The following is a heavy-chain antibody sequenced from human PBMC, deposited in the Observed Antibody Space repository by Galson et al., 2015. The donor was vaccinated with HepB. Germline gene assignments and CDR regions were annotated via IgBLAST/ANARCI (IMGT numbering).Heavy chain of an antibody. CDR2: IYTSGST. CDR3: ARNTYYYDSSGYYGGDFDY. Sequence: ETLSLTCTVSGGSISSYYWSWIRQPAGKGLEWIGRIYTSGSTNYNPSLKSRVTMSVDTSKNQFSLKLSSVTAADTAVYYCARNTYYYDSSGYYGGDFDYWGQGTLVTVSS. J-gene: IGHJ4*02. CDR1: GGSISSYY. V-gene: IGHV4-4*07. D-gene: IGHD3-22*01.